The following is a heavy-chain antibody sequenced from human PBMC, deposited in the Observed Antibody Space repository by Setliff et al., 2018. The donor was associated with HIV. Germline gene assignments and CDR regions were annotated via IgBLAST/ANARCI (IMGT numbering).Heavy chain of an antibody. V-gene: IGHV1-46*01. D-gene: IGHD1-1*01. CDR1: GDTFTSYD. J-gene: IGHJ1*01. Sequence: ASVKVSCKTSGDTFTSYDINWVRQAAGHGLEWMALIYPSNGDTTYAQSFQGRVTMTLDTSTSTVYMELSSLRAEDTAVYYCTKRTMPTGGFQHWGQGTLVTVSS. CDR3: TKRTMPTGGFQH. CDR2: IYPSNGDT.